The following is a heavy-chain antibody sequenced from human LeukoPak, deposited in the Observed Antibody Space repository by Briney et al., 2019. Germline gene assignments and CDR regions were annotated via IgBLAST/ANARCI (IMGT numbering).Heavy chain of an antibody. J-gene: IGHJ3*02. CDR1: GGSINSGDYY. Sequence: SQTLSLTCTVSGGSINSGDYYWSWIRQPPGKGLEWIGYIYYSGSTYYNPSLKSRVTISVDTSKNQFSLKLSSVTAADTAVYYCARDYGDYSDAFDIWGQGTMVTVSS. V-gene: IGHV4-30-4*01. CDR2: IYYSGST. D-gene: IGHD4-17*01. CDR3: ARDYGDYSDAFDI.